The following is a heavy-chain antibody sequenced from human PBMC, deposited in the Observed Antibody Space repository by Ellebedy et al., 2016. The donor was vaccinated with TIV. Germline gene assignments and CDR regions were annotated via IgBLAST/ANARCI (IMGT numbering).Heavy chain of an antibody. CDR2: IFYSGST. V-gene: IGHV4-39*01. CDR3: ARHSSVTTFPLDY. D-gene: IGHD4-17*01. CDR1: GGSISSSNYY. J-gene: IGHJ4*02. Sequence: SETLSLXCTVSGGSISSSNYYWGWIRQPPGKGLEWIGSIFYSGSTYYNPSLKSRVTISVDTSKNQFSLNLSSVTATDTAVYFCARHSSVTTFPLDYWGQGTLVTVSS.